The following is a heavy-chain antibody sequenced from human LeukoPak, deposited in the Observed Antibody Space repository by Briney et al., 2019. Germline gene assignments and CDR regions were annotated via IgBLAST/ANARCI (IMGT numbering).Heavy chain of an antibody. D-gene: IGHD5-24*01. Sequence: GGSLRLSCAASGFTLSSCGMHWVRQAPGKGLEWVAVISYDGSYKYYADSVKGRFTISRDKSKNTLYLQMNSLRAEDTAFYYCAKDLGDGYNYGLDYWGQGTLVTVSS. CDR2: ISYDGSYK. J-gene: IGHJ4*02. CDR3: AKDLGDGYNYGLDY. CDR1: GFTLSSCG. V-gene: IGHV3-30*18.